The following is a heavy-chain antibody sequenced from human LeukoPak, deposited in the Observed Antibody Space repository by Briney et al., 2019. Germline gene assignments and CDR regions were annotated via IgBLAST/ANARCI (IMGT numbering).Heavy chain of an antibody. V-gene: IGHV3-30*04. CDR2: ISYDGSNK. Sequence: GGSLRLSCAASGFTFSSYAMHWVRQAPGKGLEWVAVISYDGSNKYYADSVKGRFTISKDNSKNTLYMRMSSLRAEDTAVYYCAKRRYDSSGHFDSWGQGTLVTVSS. CDR1: GFTFSSYA. D-gene: IGHD3-22*01. CDR3: AKRRYDSSGHFDS. J-gene: IGHJ4*02.